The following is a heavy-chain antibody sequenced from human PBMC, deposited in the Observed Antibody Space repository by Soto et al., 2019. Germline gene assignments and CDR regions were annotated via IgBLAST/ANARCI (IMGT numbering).Heavy chain of an antibody. Sequence: SVKVSCKASGGTFSSYAISWVRQAPGQGLEWMGEIIPIFGTANYAQKFQGRVTITADESTSTAYMELSSLRSEDTAVYYCARDGGFGELLVGYYYYGMDVWGQGTTVTVSS. CDR2: IIPIFGTA. J-gene: IGHJ6*02. CDR1: GGTFSSYA. V-gene: IGHV1-69*13. CDR3: ARDGGFGELLVGYYYYGMDV. D-gene: IGHD3-10*01.